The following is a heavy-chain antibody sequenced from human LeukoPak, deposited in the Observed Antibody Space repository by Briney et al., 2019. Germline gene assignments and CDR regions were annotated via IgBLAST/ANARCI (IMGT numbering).Heavy chain of an antibody. CDR2: ISAYNGNT. J-gene: IGHJ4*02. CDR1: GYTFTSYG. CDR3: ARWGEGYCSSTSCPYYFDY. V-gene: IGHV1-18*01. D-gene: IGHD2-2*01. Sequence: ASVKVSCKASGYTFTSYGISWVRQAPGQGLEWMGWISAYNGNTNYAQKLQGRVTMTTDTSTSTAYMELRSLRSDDTAVYYCARWGEGYCSSTSCPYYFDYWGQGTPVTVSS.